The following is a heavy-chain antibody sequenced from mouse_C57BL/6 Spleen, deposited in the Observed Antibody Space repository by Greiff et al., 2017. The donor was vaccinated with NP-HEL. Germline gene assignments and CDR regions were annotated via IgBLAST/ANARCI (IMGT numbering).Heavy chain of an antibody. CDR1: GYSITSGYY. CDR3: ARGRDLDY. V-gene: IGHV3-6*01. Sequence: EVQLQQSGPGLVKPSQSLSLTCSVTGYSITSGYYWNWIRQSPGNKLEWMGYISYDGSNNYNPSLKNRISITRDTSKNQFFLKLNSVTTEDTATYYCARGRDLDYWGQGTTLTVSS. CDR2: ISYDGSN. J-gene: IGHJ2*01.